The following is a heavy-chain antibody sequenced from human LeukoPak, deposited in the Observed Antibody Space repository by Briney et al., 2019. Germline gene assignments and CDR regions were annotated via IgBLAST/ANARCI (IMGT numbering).Heavy chain of an antibody. D-gene: IGHD2-15*01. CDR3: AREVVSSPSYFDS. J-gene: IGHJ4*02. V-gene: IGHV3-53*01. Sequence: PTGGSLRLSCAASGFSVSNSYMYWVRQAPGKGLGWVSFFYKGDSTYYAESVRGRFTISRDNSKNTLYLLMNSLIPEDTAVYYCAREVVSSPSYFDSWGQGTLVTVSS. CDR2: FYKGDST. CDR1: GFSVSNSY.